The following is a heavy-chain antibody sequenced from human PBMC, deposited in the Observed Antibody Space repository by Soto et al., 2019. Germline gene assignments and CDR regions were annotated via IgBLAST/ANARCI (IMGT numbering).Heavy chain of an antibody. CDR3: ARDWGHYYGSGSFPSPHPSDI. D-gene: IGHD3-10*01. CDR2: INPNSGGT. CDR1: GYTFTDYY. J-gene: IGHJ4*02. V-gene: IGHV1-2*04. Sequence: QVQLVQSGAEVKKPGASVKVSCKASGYTFTDYYLHWVRQAPGQGLEWMGWINPNSGGTHYAQKFQGWVTMTRETSITTAYMELNRLTSADTAVYYCARDWGHYYGSGSFPSPHPSDIWGQGTLVTVSS.